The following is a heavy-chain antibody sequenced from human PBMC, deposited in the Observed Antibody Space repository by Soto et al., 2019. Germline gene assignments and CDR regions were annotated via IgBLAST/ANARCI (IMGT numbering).Heavy chain of an antibody. Sequence: QVHLVQSGAEVKRPGDSVKVSCKASGYTFTDYHIHWVRQAPGQGLEWMGGFIPVYRTLNYAQKFKGRVTNTADESAGTAYMALSSLASNDTAVYYCATGVIWIGYFTVDSWGQGTRVTVSS. CDR3: ATGVIWIGYFTVDS. D-gene: IGHD3-3*01. J-gene: IGHJ4*02. CDR2: FIPVYRTL. V-gene: IGHV1-69*01. CDR1: GYTFTDYH.